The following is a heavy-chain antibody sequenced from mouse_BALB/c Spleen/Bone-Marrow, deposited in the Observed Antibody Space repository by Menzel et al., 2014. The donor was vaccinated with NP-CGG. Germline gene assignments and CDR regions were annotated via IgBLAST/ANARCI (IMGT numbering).Heavy chain of an antibody. V-gene: IGHV5-17*02. Sequence: DVHLVESGRGFVQPGVSRKLSCAASGFTFTSFGMHWVRQAPAKGLEWIAYISSCSSTIYYAHTLKGRFTISRDNPKNTLFLQISSLSSEDTTMYYCARSSDYNGSTTNAYWAQGPLVTFSA. J-gene: IGHJ3*01. CDR1: GFTFTSFG. CDR3: ARSSDYNGSTTNAY. D-gene: IGHD1-1*01. CDR2: ISSCSSTI.